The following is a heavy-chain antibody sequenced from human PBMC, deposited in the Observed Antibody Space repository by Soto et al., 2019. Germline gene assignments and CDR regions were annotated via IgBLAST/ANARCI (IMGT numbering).Heavy chain of an antibody. J-gene: IGHJ6*02. Sequence: KASETLSLTCTVAGGSISSDVYYWSWIRQPPGKGLEWIGYIYYSGNTYDNPSLKGRVIISVDTSKNQFSLKLSSVTAADTAVYYCARDRPIHYYGSGALYGMDVWGQGTTVTVSS. CDR2: IYYSGNT. D-gene: IGHD3-10*01. CDR1: GGSISSDVYY. CDR3: ARDRPIHYYGSGALYGMDV. V-gene: IGHV4-30-4*01.